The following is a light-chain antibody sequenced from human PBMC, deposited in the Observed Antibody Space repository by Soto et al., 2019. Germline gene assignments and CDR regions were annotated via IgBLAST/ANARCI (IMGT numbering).Light chain of an antibody. V-gene: IGLV2-11*01. CDR3: CSYAGSYHWV. CDR2: DVS. J-gene: IGLJ1*01. Sequence: QSALTQPRSVSGAPGQSGTISCTGTSSDVGGYNYVSWYQQHPGKAPKLMIYDVSKRPSGVPDRFSGSKSGNTASLTISGLQAEDDADYYCCSYAGSYHWVFGTGTKLTVL. CDR1: SSDVGGYNY.